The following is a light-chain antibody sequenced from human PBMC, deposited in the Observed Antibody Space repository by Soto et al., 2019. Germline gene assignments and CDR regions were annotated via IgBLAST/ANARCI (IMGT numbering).Light chain of an antibody. CDR3: QHCQPYGDSPPLT. CDR1: QGISSL. V-gene: IGKV3-15*01. J-gene: IGKJ4*01. Sequence: EIVLTQSPATLSVSPGERATLSCRASQGISSLLAWYQQKPGQAPRLLIYAASTRAAGIPARFSGSGSGTTFTLTISRLQPEDFALYYCQHCQPYGDSPPLTFGGGTKVDIK. CDR2: AAS.